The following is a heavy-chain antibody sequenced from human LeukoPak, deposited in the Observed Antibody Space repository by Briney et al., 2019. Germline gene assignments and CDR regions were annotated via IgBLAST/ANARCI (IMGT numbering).Heavy chain of an antibody. CDR1: GFTFSSYE. CDR3: ARDTSIVDPAGYMDV. V-gene: IGHV3-48*03. Sequence: GGSLRLSCAASGFTFSSYEMNWVRQAPGKGLEWVSYISSSGRTIYYADSVKGRFTLSRDNAKNSLYLQLNSLRSEDTAVYSCARDTSIVDPAGYMDVWGKGTTVTVSS. D-gene: IGHD6-6*01. CDR2: ISSSGRTI. J-gene: IGHJ6*03.